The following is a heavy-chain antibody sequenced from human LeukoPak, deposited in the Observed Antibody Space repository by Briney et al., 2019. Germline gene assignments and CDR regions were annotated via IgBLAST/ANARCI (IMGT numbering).Heavy chain of an antibody. D-gene: IGHD2-2*02. CDR2: ISGSGGST. CDR3: AKDLFSQDIVVVPAAIFGDYFDY. Sequence: GGSLRLSCAASGFTFSSYAMHWVRQAPGKGLEWVSAISGSGGSTYYADSVKGRFTISRDNSKNTLYLQMNSLRAEDTAVYYCAKDLFSQDIVVVPAAIFGDYFDYWGQGTLVTVSS. CDR1: GFTFSSYA. V-gene: IGHV3-23*01. J-gene: IGHJ4*02.